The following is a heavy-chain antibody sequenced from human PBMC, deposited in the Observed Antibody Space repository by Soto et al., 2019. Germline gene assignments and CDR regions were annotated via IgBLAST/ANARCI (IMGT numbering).Heavy chain of an antibody. V-gene: IGHV4-59*01. CDR2: IYYSGST. CDR1: GGSISSYY. D-gene: IGHD3-22*01. Sequence: QVQLQESGPGLVKPSETLSLTCTVSGGSISSYYWSWIRQPPGKGLEWIGYIYYSGSTNYNPSLKSRVTISVDTSKNQFSLKLSSVTAADTAVYYCARVCFQGYYDSSGYWGHNWFDPWGQGTLVTVSS. J-gene: IGHJ5*02. CDR3: ARVCFQGYYDSSGYWGHNWFDP.